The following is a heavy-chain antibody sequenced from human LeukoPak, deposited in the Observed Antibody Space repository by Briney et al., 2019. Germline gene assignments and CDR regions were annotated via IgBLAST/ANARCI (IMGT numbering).Heavy chain of an antibody. CDR1: GGTFSSYA. D-gene: IGHD3/OR15-3a*01. Sequence: ASVKVSCKASGGTFSSYAISWVRQAPGQGLEWMGRIIPILGIANYAQKFQGRVTITADKSTSTAYMELSSLRSEDTAVYYCASWTGTDAGERSTRFNNWFDPWGQGTLVTVSS. J-gene: IGHJ5*02. CDR2: IIPILGIA. CDR3: ASWTGTDAGERSTRFNNWFDP. V-gene: IGHV1-69*04.